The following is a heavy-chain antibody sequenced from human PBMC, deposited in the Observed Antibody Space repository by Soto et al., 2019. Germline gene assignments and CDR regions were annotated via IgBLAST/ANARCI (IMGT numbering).Heavy chain of an antibody. V-gene: IGHV3-23*01. D-gene: IGHD6-13*01. CDR1: GFTFSSYA. J-gene: IGHJ1*01. CDR2: ISGSGGST. CDR3: AKETTPRSPRRAAAGTEYFQH. Sequence: GGSLRLSCAASGFTFSSYAMSWVRQAPGKGLEWVSAISGSGGSTYYADSVKGRFTISRDNSKNTLYLQMNSLRAEDTAVYYCAKETTPRSPRRAAAGTEYFQHWGQGTLVTVSS.